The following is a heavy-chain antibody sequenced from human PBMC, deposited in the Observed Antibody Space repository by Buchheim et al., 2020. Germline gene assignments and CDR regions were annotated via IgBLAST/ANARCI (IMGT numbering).Heavy chain of an antibody. D-gene: IGHD3-16*01. Sequence: EVQLLESGGGLVQPGGSLRLSCAASGFTFSSYAMSWVRQAPGKGLEWVSAISGSGGSTYYADSVKGRFTISRDNSKNTLYLQMNSLRAEDTAVYYCANLRGSHGDYYYYGMDVWGQGTT. CDR1: GFTFSSYA. V-gene: IGHV3-23*01. CDR3: ANLRGSHGDYYYYGMDV. J-gene: IGHJ6*02. CDR2: ISGSGGST.